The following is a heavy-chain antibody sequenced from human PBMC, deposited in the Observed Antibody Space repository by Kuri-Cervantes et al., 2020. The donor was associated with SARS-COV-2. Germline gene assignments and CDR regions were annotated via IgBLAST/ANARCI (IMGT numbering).Heavy chain of an antibody. V-gene: IGHV3-11*04. J-gene: IGHJ4*01. CDR1: GFTFSDYY. CDR2: ISSSGSTI. CDR3: ARDPPLYSSGWYFDY. D-gene: IGHD6-19*01. Sequence: GESLKISCAASGFTFSDYYMSWIRQAPGKGLEWVSYISSSGSTIYYADSVKGRFTISRDNAKNSLYLQMNSLRAEDTAVYYCARDPPLYSSGWYFDYWGQGTLVTVSS.